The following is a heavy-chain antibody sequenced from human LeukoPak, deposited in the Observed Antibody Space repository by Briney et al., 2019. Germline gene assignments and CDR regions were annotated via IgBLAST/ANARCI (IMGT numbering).Heavy chain of an antibody. Sequence: PGGSLRLSRAASGFTFSSYWMHWVRQAPGEGLVWVSRISSDASSTNYADSVKGRFTISRDNAENTLFLQMNSLTAEDTAVYYCARARGYYYDSFDYWGQGTLVTISS. CDR3: ARARGYYYDSFDY. CDR1: GFTFSSYW. J-gene: IGHJ4*02. V-gene: IGHV3-74*01. CDR2: ISSDASST. D-gene: IGHD3-22*01.